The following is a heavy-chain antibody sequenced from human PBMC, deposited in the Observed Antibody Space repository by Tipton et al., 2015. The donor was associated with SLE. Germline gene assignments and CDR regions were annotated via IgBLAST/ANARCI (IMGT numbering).Heavy chain of an antibody. J-gene: IGHJ5*01. CDR1: GGSININSYF. CDR2: IYHNGNT. CDR3: ARETRVEATFSKYNRFDS. V-gene: IGHV4-39*02. D-gene: IGHD1-26*01. Sequence: TLSLTCTVSGGSININSYFWAWLRQPPGKGLEWIGSIYHNGNTYYNSSLKSRVTISVDKSKNQFSLNLRSVAAADTAAYYCARETRVEATFSKYNRFDSWGQGTLVTVSS.